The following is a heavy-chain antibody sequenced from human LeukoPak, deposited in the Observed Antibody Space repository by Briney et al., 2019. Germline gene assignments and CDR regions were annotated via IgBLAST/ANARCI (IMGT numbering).Heavy chain of an antibody. D-gene: IGHD5-12*01. CDR2: ISAYNGNT. CDR1: GYTFTSYG. Sequence: ASVKVSCKASGYTFTSYGVSWVRQAPGQGLEWMGWISAYNGNTNYAQKLQGRVTMTTDTSTSTAYMELRSLRSEDTAVYYCARDNSVGDSAWWFDPWGQGTLVTVSS. J-gene: IGHJ5*02. V-gene: IGHV1-18*01. CDR3: ARDNSVGDSAWWFDP.